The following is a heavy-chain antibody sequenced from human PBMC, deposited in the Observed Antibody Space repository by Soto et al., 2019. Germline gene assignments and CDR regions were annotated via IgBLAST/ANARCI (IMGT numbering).Heavy chain of an antibody. J-gene: IGHJ4*02. Sequence: GASVKVSCKASGYTFTSYDINWVRQATGKGLEWMGWFDPDDGKTSYAQKFQGRVTMTEDTSTNTAYMELSSLRSEDTAVYYCATEAGTTAYWGQGTLVTVSS. V-gene: IGHV1-8*01. CDR2: FDPDDGKT. CDR1: GYTFTSYD. CDR3: ATEAGTTAY. D-gene: IGHD1-1*01.